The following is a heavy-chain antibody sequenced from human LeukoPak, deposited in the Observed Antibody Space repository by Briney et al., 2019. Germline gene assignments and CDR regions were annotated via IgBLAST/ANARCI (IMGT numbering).Heavy chain of an antibody. V-gene: IGHV1-24*01. J-gene: IGHJ4*02. Sequence: ASVKVSCKVSGYTLTALALHWVRQAPGKGFEWIGGFDSEEFDTIYAQKFQGRVTMTEDTSTDTAYMELSSLYFEDTAVYYCATLEPEPGDFGGLAYWGQGTLVTVSS. D-gene: IGHD4-17*01. CDR3: ATLEPEPGDFGGLAY. CDR2: FDSEEFDT. CDR1: GYTLTALA.